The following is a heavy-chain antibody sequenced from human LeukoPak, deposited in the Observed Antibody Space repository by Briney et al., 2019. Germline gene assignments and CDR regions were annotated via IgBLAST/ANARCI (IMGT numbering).Heavy chain of an antibody. D-gene: IGHD6-19*01. J-gene: IGHJ4*02. CDR1: GFTFSNYA. Sequence: PGRSLRLSFAASGFTFSNYAMSWVRQAPGNWLEWVLAISVAGGTTYCAASVKGRFTISRDNSKNTLNLQMNSLTAEDTAVYYCAKGSIAVALFDYWGQGTLVTVSS. CDR3: AKGSIAVALFDY. V-gene: IGHV3-23*01. CDR2: ISVAGGTT.